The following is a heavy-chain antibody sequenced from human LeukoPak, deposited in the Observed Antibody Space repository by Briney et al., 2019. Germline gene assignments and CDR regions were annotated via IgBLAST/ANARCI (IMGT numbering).Heavy chain of an antibody. J-gene: IGHJ4*02. CDR1: GFTFSSYE. D-gene: IGHD2-21*01. CDR3: VRDPNYSENFDY. Sequence: GGSLRLSCAASGFTFSSYEMNWVRQAPGKGLVWVSRINSDGGSTTYADSVKGRFTISRDNARNTLYLQMNSLRAEDTAVYYCVRDPNYSENFDYWGQGALVTV. CDR2: INSDGGST. V-gene: IGHV3-74*01.